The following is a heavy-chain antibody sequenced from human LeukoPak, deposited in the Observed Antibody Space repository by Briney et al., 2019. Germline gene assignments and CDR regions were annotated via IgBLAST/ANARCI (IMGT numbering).Heavy chain of an antibody. V-gene: IGHV3-74*01. Sequence: GGSPRLSCAASGFTFSRYWMHWVRQTPGKGLVWVSRIDSDGSSTNYADSVKGRFTISRDNAKNSLYVQMNSLRAEGTAVYYCARGRSSGWRSLYYFDCWGQGTLVTVSS. D-gene: IGHD6-19*01. CDR1: GFTFSRYW. CDR2: IDSDGSST. J-gene: IGHJ4*02. CDR3: ARGRSSGWRSLYYFDC.